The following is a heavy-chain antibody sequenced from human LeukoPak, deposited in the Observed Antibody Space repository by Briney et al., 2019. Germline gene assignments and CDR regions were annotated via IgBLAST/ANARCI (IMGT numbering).Heavy chain of an antibody. V-gene: IGHV4-34*01. CDR1: GGSFSGYY. J-gene: IGHJ4*02. CDR2: INHSGST. CDR3: ARRHYDFWSGYPIDY. D-gene: IGHD3-3*01. Sequence: SETLSLTCAVYGGSFSGYYWSWLRQPPGKGLEWIGEINHSGSTNYNPSLKSRVTISVDTSKNQFSLKLSSATAADTAVYYCARRHYDFWSGYPIDYWGQGTLVTVSS.